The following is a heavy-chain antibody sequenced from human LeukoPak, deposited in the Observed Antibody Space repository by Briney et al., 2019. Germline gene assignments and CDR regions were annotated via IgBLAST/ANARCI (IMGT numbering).Heavy chain of an antibody. J-gene: IGHJ5*02. CDR2: IYYGGST. CDR3: ARVLRYFDWLSVAENWFDP. CDR1: GGSISSYY. Sequence: KPSETLSLTCTVSGGSISSYYWSWIRQPPGKGLEWIGYIYYGGSTNYNPSLRSRVTISVDTSKNQFSLKLSSVTAADTAVYYCARVLRYFDWLSVAENWFDPWGQGTLVTVSS. V-gene: IGHV4-59*08. D-gene: IGHD3-9*01.